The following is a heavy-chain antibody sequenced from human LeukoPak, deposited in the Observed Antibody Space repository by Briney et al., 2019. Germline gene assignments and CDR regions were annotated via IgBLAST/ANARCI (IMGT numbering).Heavy chain of an antibody. V-gene: IGHV1-2*06. J-gene: IGHJ4*02. CDR1: GYTFTGYY. D-gene: IGHD6-6*01. CDR2: INPNSGST. CDR3: ARGVWEPYSSSQYYFDY. Sequence: ASVKVSCKASGYTFTGYYMHWVRQAPGQGLEWMGRINPNSGSTNYAQKFQGRVTMTRDTSISTAYMELSRLRSDDTAVYYCARGVWEPYSSSQYYFDYWGQGTLVTVSS.